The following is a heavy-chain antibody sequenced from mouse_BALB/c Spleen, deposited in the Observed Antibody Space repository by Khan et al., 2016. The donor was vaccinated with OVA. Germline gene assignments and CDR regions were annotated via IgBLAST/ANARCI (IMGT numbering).Heavy chain of an antibody. J-gene: IGHJ2*01. V-gene: IGHV3-2*02. D-gene: IGHD1-1*01. Sequence: VQLQQSGPGLVKPSQSLSLTCTVTGYSITSDYAWNWIRQFPGNKLEWMGYISYSGRTSYNPSLNSRISMTRDTSKNQFFLQLNSVTTEAAATXYWARSVTITAVVAADFDSWGQGTTLTVSS. CDR2: ISYSGRT. CDR3: ARSVTITAVVAADFDS. CDR1: GYSITSDYA.